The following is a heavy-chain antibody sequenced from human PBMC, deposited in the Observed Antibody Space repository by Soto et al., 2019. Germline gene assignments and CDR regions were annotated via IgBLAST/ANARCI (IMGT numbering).Heavy chain of an antibody. CDR3: ARKDSGYADYMDV. Sequence: QVQLQESGPGLVKPSQTLSLTCTVSGGSISRGGYYWRWIRQHPGKGLEWSGYIYYSGGTYYNPSLKSRVTISVDTSENQFSLRLGSVTAADTAVYYCARKDSGYADYMDVWGKGTTVTVSS. V-gene: IGHV4-31*03. J-gene: IGHJ6*03. CDR2: IYYSGGT. CDR1: GGSISRGGYY. D-gene: IGHD5-12*01.